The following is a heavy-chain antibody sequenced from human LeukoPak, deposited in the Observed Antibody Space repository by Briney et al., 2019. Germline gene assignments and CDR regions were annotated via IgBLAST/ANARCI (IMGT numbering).Heavy chain of an antibody. CDR2: ISSSSSYT. J-gene: IGHJ4*02. V-gene: IGHV3-11*06. D-gene: IGHD3-9*01. Sequence: GGSLRLSCAASGFTFSDYYMSWIRQAPGKGLEWVSYISSSSSYTNYADSVKGRFTISRDNAKNSLYLQMNSLRAEDTAVYYCARASSESGYFDWLFAYFDYWGLGTLVTVSS. CDR3: ARASSESGYFDWLFAYFDY. CDR1: GFTFSDYY.